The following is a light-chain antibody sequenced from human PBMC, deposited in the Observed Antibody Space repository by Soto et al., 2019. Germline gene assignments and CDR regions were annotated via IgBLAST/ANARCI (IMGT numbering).Light chain of an antibody. CDR3: QQRSNWPIT. Sequence: EIMMTQSPATLSVSPGERATLSCRASQSVTRNLAWYQQKPGQAPRLLIYDASNRATGIPARFSGSGSGTDFTLTISSLEPEDFAVYYCQQRSNWPITFGQGTRLEI. CDR2: DAS. CDR1: QSVTRN. V-gene: IGKV3-11*01. J-gene: IGKJ5*01.